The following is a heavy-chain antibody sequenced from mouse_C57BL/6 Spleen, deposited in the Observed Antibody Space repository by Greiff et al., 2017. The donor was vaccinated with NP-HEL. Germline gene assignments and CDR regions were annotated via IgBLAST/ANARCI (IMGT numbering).Heavy chain of an antibody. CDR3: ARGLRDLYAMDY. CDR2: IYPGSGST. D-gene: IGHD2-4*01. J-gene: IGHJ4*01. V-gene: IGHV1-55*01. CDR1: GYTFTSYW. Sequence: QLQLQQPGAELVKPGASVKMSCKASGYTFTSYWITWVKQRPGQGLEWIGDIYPGSGSTNYNEKFKSKATLTVDTSSSTAYMQLSSLTSEDSAVYYCARGLRDLYAMDYWGQGTSVTVSS.